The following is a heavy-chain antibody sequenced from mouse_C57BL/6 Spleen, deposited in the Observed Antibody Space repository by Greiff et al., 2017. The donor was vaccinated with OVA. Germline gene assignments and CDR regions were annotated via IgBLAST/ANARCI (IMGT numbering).Heavy chain of an antibody. CDR1: GYSITSGYY. CDR3: ARDDYDYDGGPFAY. J-gene: IGHJ3*01. CDR2: ISYDGSN. V-gene: IGHV3-6*01. D-gene: IGHD2-4*01. Sequence: VQLKESGPGLVKPSQSLSLTCSVTGYSITSGYYWNWIRQFPGNKLEWMGYISYDGSNNYNPSLKNRISITRDTSKNQFFLKLNSVTTEDTATYYCARDDYDYDGGPFAYWGQGTLVTVSA.